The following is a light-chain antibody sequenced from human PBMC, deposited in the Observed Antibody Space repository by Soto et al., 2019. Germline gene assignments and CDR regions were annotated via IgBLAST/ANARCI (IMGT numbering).Light chain of an antibody. CDR3: QQYNDWPPRGT. J-gene: IGKJ1*01. Sequence: EIVMTQSPATLSVSPGERATLSCRASQYVSTNLAWYQQKAGQPPRLLLYGASARATGIPARFSGSGSGTEFTLTISSLQAEDFAVYYWQQYNDWPPRGTFGQGTKVEIK. CDR2: GAS. V-gene: IGKV3-15*01. CDR1: QYVSTN.